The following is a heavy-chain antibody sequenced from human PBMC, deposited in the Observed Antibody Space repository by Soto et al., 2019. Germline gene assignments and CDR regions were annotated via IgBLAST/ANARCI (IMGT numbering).Heavy chain of an antibody. CDR1: GFTFSDYY. CDR2: ISSSSSYT. CDR3: AAGGYSGYAYFDY. V-gene: IGHV3-11*06. J-gene: IGHJ4*02. Sequence: GGSLRLSCAASGFTFSDYYMSWIRQAPGKGLEWVSYISSSSSYTNYADSVKGRFTISRDNAKNSLYLQMNSLRAEDTAVYYCAAGGYSGYAYFDYWGQGTLVTVSS. D-gene: IGHD5-12*01.